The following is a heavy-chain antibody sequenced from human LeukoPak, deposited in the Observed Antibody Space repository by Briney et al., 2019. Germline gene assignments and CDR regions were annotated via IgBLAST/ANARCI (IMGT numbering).Heavy chain of an antibody. V-gene: IGHV3-30*02. D-gene: IGHD5-12*01. J-gene: IGHJ4*02. CDR2: IWYDGSNK. CDR1: GFTFSSYG. Sequence: GGSLRLSCAASGFTFSSYGMHWVRQAPGKGLEWVAVIWYDGSNKYYADSVKGRFTISRDISKNMMHLQMNSLRVDDTAVFYCAKEAQSGTYSRSRLDYWGQGNLVTVSS. CDR3: AKEAQSGTYSRSRLDY.